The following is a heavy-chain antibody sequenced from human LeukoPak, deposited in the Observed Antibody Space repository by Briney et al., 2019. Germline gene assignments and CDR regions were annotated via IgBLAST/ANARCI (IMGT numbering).Heavy chain of an antibody. Sequence: GGALRLSCAAAGFTLSSDWITWVRQAPAKGREWVDNIKHDGSEKYYVDSVKGRFTIPRYNANHSLYLQMNSLRAEDTAVYYCARDPAAPINWFDPWGQGTLVTASS. CDR1: GFTLSSDW. D-gene: IGHD6-13*01. CDR3: ARDPAAPINWFDP. CDR2: IKHDGSEK. V-gene: IGHV3-7*01. J-gene: IGHJ5*02.